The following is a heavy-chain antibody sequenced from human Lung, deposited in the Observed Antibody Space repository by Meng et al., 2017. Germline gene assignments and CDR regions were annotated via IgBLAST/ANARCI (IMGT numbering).Heavy chain of an antibody. CDR1: GYTFPDYW. J-gene: IGHJ4*02. CDR2: INPKSGDT. CDR3: ARDEDISAAGKLFGDY. V-gene: IGHV1-2*06. D-gene: IGHD6-13*01. Sequence: QWQLVQSWAEVKKPGASLKVSCQASGYTFPDYWLHWVRRAPGQGLEWMGRINPKSGDTHYAQRFQGRVTMTGDTSISTAYMELSGLRSDDTAMYYCARDEDISAAGKLFGDYWGQGTLVTVSS.